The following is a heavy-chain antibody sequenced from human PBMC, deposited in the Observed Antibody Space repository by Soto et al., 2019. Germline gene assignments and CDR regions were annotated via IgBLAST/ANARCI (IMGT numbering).Heavy chain of an antibody. V-gene: IGHV4-34*01. J-gene: IGHJ4*01. CDR1: GGSFSDYY. CDR2: INHSGST. Sequence: PSETLSLTCAVYGGSFSDYYWTWIRQPPGKGLEWIGEINHSGSTTYNPSLKSRVTISVDTSKNQFSLKLSSVTAADTAVYYCARGPNIRTFDYWGHGTLVTSPQ. CDR3: ARGPNIRTFDY.